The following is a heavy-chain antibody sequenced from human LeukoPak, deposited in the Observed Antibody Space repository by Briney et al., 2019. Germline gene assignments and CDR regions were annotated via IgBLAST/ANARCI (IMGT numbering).Heavy chain of an antibody. CDR3: ASFKTTVPP. V-gene: IGHV3-7*03. CDR2: IKQDGSEK. Sequence: GGSPRLSYAASGFTFSSYWMSGGRQAPGKGLEWVANIKQDGSEKYYVDSVKGRFTISRDNAKNSLYLQMNSLRAEDTAVYYCASFKTTVPPWGQGTLVTVSS. CDR1: GFTFSSYW. D-gene: IGHD4-17*01. J-gene: IGHJ5*02.